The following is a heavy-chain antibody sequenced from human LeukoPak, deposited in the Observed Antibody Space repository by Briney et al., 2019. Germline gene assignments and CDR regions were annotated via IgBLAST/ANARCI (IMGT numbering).Heavy chain of an antibody. CDR3: ARVLRGYCSSTSCCYFDY. CDR1: GYSISSGYY. V-gene: IGHV4-38-2*02. J-gene: IGHJ4*01. D-gene: IGHD2-2*01. CDR2: IYHSGST. Sequence: SETLSLTCTVSGYSISSGYYWGWIRQPPGKGLEWIGSIYHSGSTYYNPSLKSRVTISVDTSKNQFSLKLSSVTAADTAVYYCARVLRGYCSSTSCCYFDYWGHGTLVTVSS.